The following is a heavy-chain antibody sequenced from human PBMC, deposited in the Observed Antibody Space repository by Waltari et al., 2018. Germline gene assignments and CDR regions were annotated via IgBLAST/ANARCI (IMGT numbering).Heavy chain of an antibody. CDR1: GYTFTSYG. V-gene: IGHV1-18*01. CDR3: ARDLIVGATTFARIGWFDP. J-gene: IGHJ5*02. CDR2: ISAYNGNT. Sequence: QVQLVQSGAEVKKPGASVKVSCKASGYTFTSYGINWVRQAPGQGLEWMGWISAYNGNTNYAQKLQGRVTMTTDTSTSTAYMELRSLRSDDTAVYYCARDLIVGATTFARIGWFDPWGQGTLVTVSS. D-gene: IGHD1-26*01.